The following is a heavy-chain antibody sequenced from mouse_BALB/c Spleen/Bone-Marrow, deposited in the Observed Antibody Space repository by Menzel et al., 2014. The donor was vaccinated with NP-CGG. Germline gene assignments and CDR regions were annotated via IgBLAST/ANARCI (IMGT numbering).Heavy chain of an antibody. CDR1: GFNIKDTY. Sequence: EVHLVESGAELVKPGASVKLSCTASGFNIKDTYMHWVQQTPEQGLEWIGRIDPANGNTKYDPKFQGKATITADTSSSTAYLQLSSLTSEDSAVYYCARWEYYAMDYWGQGTSVTVSS. CDR3: ARWEYYAMDY. CDR2: IDPANGNT. D-gene: IGHD4-1*01. V-gene: IGHV14-3*02. J-gene: IGHJ4*01.